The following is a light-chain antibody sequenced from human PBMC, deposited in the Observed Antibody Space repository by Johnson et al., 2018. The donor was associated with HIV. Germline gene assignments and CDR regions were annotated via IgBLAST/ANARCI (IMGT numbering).Light chain of an antibody. CDR1: SSNIGNNY. CDR3: GTWDSSLSASV. V-gene: IGLV1-51*02. J-gene: IGLJ1*01. Sequence: QSVLTQPPSVSAAPGQKVTISCSGSSSNIGNNYVSWYQQFSGTAPKLLIYENNKRPSGIPDRFSGSKSGTSATLGITGLQTGDEADYYCGTWDSSLSASVFGTGTKVTVL. CDR2: ENN.